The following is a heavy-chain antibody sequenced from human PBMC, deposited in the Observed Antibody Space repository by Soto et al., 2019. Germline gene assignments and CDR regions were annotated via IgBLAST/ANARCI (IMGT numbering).Heavy chain of an antibody. J-gene: IGHJ4*02. CDR2: IKYDGSEI. CDR1: GFSFGTYV. CDR3: VRRDMTGGWGDY. D-gene: IGHD3-9*01. V-gene: IGHV3-7*01. Sequence: GGSLRLSCAASGFSFGTYVMNWVRQAPGKGLEWVANIKYDGSEIYYVDSVKGRFTISRDNAKNSLFLQMNSLRAEDTTVYYCVRRDMTGGWGDYWGQGTLVTVSS.